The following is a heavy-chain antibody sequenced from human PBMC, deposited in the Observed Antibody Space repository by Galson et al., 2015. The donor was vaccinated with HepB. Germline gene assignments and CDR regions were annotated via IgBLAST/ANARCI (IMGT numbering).Heavy chain of an antibody. CDR3: AIRGFMTY. CDR1: GFTLSSYA. J-gene: IGHJ4*02. CDR2: ILDSGDTT. Sequence: SLRLSCAASGFTLSSYAMTWVRQAPGKGLEWVSTILDSGDTTHYAGSVKGRFTISRDNSKNTLYLQMNSLRTEDTAVYYCAIRGFMTYWGQGTLVTVSS. V-gene: IGHV3-23*01.